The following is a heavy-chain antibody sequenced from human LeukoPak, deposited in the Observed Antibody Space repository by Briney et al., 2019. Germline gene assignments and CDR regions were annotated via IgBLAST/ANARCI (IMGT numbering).Heavy chain of an antibody. J-gene: IGHJ4*02. CDR3: ARSQYSYDFFDY. CDR2: IYYSGST. CDR1: GGSISYYC. V-gene: IGHV4-59*08. D-gene: IGHD5-18*01. Sequence: KASETLSLTCTVSGGSISYYCWTWIRQPPGKGLEWIGSIYYSGSTNYNPSLKSRVTISVDTSKNQFSLKLSSVTAADTAMYYCARSQYSYDFFDYWGQGTLVTVSS.